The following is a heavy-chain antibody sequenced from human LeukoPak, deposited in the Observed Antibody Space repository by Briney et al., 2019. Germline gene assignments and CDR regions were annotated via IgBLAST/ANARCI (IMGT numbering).Heavy chain of an antibody. CDR3: ARVLEYSSGWSY. Sequence: SETLSLTCAVYGGSFSGYYWSWIRQPPRKGLEWIGEINHSGSTNYNPSLKSRVTISVDTSKNQFSLKLSSVTAADTAVYYCARVLEYSSGWSYWGQGTLVTVSS. CDR2: INHSGST. CDR1: GGSFSGYY. D-gene: IGHD6-19*01. J-gene: IGHJ4*02. V-gene: IGHV4-34*01.